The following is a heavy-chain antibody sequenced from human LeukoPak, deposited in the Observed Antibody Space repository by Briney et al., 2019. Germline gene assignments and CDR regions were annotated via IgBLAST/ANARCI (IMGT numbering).Heavy chain of an antibody. V-gene: IGHV1-8*03. CDR3: ARDGSPRHYYYYMDV. CDR2: MNPNNGNT. CDR1: GYTFTSYD. J-gene: IGHJ6*03. Sequence: ASVKVSCKASGYTFTSYDINWMRQATGQGLEWMGWMNPNNGNTGYAQKFQGRVTITRNTSISTAYMELSSLRSEDTAVYYCARDGSPRHYYYYMDVWGKGTTVTVSS. D-gene: IGHD6-13*01.